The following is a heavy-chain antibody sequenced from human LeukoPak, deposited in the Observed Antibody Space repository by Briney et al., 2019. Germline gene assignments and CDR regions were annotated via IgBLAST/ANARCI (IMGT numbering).Heavy chain of an antibody. D-gene: IGHD6-13*01. V-gene: IGHV4-34*01. CDR2: INHSGST. J-gene: IGHJ3*02. CDR3: ARGSSSWYGYMLNTNDAFDI. Sequence: SETLSLTCAVYGRSFSGYYWSWIRQPPGKGLEWIGEINHSGSTNYNPSLKSRVTISVDTSKDQFSLKLSSVTAADTAVYYCARGSSSWYGYMLNTNDAFDIWGQGTMVTVSS. CDR1: GRSFSGYY.